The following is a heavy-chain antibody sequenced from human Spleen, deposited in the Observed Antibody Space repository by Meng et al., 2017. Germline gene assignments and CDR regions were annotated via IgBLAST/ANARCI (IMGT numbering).Heavy chain of an antibody. V-gene: IGHV5-51*01. CDR2: ISPRDSDT. D-gene: IGHD2/OR15-2a*01. Sequence: GESLKISCKGFGYSFTTYWIGWVRQMPGKGLEWMGIISPRDSDTRDSPSFQGQVTISADRSISTAYLQWSSLKASDTATYYCARLSSKGLDVWGQGTTVTVSS. J-gene: IGHJ6*02. CDR1: GYSFTTYW. CDR3: ARLSSKGLDV.